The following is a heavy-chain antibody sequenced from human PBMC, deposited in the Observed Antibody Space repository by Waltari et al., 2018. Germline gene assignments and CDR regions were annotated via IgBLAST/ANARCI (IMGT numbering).Heavy chain of an antibody. J-gene: IGHJ3*02. D-gene: IGHD2-2*01. V-gene: IGHV3-23*03. Sequence: VQLQESGPGLVKPSETLSLTCAVSGGSFSGYSWSWIRQPPGKGLEWVSVIYSGGSTYYADSVKGRFTISRDNSKNTLYLQMNSLRAEDTAVYYCAKGGGHCSSTSCYARDDAFDIWGQGTMVTVSS. CDR2: IYSGGST. CDR3: AKGGGHCSSTSCYARDDAFDI. CDR1: GGSFSGYS.